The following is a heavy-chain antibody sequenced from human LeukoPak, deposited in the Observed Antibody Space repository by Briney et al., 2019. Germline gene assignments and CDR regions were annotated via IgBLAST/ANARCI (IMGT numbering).Heavy chain of an antibody. J-gene: IGHJ4*02. CDR3: ARGNSVVRGVDY. V-gene: IGHV3-21*01. CDR2: ISSSGSYI. D-gene: IGHD3-10*02. CDR1: GGSFSGYY. Sequence: ETLSLTCAVYGGSFSGYYWSWIRQPPGKGLEWVSSISSSGSYIYYADSVKGRFTISRDNAKNSLYLQMNSLRAEDTAVYYCARGNSVVRGVDYWGQGTLVTVSS.